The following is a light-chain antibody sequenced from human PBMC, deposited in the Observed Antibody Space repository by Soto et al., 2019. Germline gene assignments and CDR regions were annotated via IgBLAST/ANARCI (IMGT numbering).Light chain of an antibody. Sequence: QPVLTQPASVSGSPGQSITISCTGTSSDVGGYNYVSWYQHHPGKAPKLMIYDVSFRPAGVSNRFSGSKSGNTASLTISGLQPEDEADYYCSSYTTSNTRQIVFGTGTKLTVL. CDR3: SSYTTSNTRQIV. CDR1: SSDVGGYNY. CDR2: DVS. V-gene: IGLV2-14*03. J-gene: IGLJ1*01.